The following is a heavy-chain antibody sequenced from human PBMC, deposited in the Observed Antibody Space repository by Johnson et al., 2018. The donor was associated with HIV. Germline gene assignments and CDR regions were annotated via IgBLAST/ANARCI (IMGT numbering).Heavy chain of an antibody. Sequence: QVQLVESGGGLVQPGGSLRLSCAASGFTFSSYGMHWVRQAPGKGLEWVAFIRYDGSNKYYGDSVKGRFTISRDNSKNTLYLQMNSLRAEDTAVYYCARSRDYGPARSAFDIWGQGTMVTVSS. V-gene: IGHV3-30*02. D-gene: IGHD4-17*01. CDR3: ARSRDYGPARSAFDI. CDR1: GFTFSSYG. CDR2: IRYDGSNK. J-gene: IGHJ3*02.